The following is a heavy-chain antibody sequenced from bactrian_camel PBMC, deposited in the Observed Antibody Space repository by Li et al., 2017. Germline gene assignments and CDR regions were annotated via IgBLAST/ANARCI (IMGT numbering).Heavy chain of an antibody. D-gene: IGHD4*01. Sequence: HVQLVESGGGSVPAGGSLTLSCAVSGYTPSIDYCLGWFRQAPGKEREGVAAIDNDGRSTYADSVKGRFTISKDIAKNTLYLQMNSLKPEDTAMYYCAARYRDYLPCRDSACWGQGTQVTVS. CDR2: IDNDGRS. J-gene: IGHJ4*01. CDR1: GYTPSIDYC. CDR3: AARYRDYLPCRDSAC. V-gene: IGHV3S53*01.